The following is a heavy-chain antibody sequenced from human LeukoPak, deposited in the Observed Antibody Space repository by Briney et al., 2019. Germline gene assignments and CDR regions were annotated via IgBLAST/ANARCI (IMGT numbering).Heavy chain of an antibody. CDR2: IYYSGST. J-gene: IGHJ5*02. CDR1: GGSISSGGYY. Sequence: PSETLSLTCTVSGGSISSGGYYWSWIRQHPGKGLEWIGYIYYSGSTYYNPSLKSRVTISVDTSKNQFSLKLSSVTAADTAVYYCARYIVVVPAYYNWFDPWGRGTLVTVSS. V-gene: IGHV4-31*03. CDR3: ARYIVVVPAYYNWFDP. D-gene: IGHD2-2*01.